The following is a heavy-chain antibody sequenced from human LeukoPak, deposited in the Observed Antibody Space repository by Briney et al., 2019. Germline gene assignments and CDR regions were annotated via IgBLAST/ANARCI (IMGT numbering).Heavy chain of an antibody. Sequence: PSETLSLTCAVSGGSISSGGYSWSWLRQPPGKGLEWIGYIYHSGSTYYNPSLKSRVTISVDRSKNQFSLKLSSVTAADTAVYYCARGRLGELSNWGQGTLVTVSS. J-gene: IGHJ4*02. D-gene: IGHD3-16*02. CDR1: GGSISSGGYS. CDR3: ARGRLGELSN. CDR2: IYHSGST. V-gene: IGHV4-30-2*01.